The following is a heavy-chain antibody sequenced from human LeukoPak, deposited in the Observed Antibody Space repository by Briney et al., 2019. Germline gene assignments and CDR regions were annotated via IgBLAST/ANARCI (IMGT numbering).Heavy chain of an antibody. J-gene: IGHJ4*02. CDR3: AADIPSAIYPIDF. CDR2: IKSKADGETI. Sequence: PGGSLRLSCTASGFTFSSAWMGWVRPAPGKGLEWVGLIKSKADGETIHYAAPVKDRFTLSRDDSIRTLYLQMNNLKTEDTAVYYCAADIPSAIYPIDFWGQGALVTVST. V-gene: IGHV3-15*01. D-gene: IGHD2-21*01. CDR1: GFTFSSAW.